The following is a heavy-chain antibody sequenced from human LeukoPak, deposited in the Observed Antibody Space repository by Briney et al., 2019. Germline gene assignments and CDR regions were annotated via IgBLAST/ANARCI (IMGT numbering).Heavy chain of an antibody. CDR1: GGSIDSRSYY. V-gene: IGHV4-39*02. J-gene: IGHJ4*02. Sequence: PSETLSLTCTVSGGSIDSRSYYWGWIRQPPGKGLEWIGNIYYSGSTYYSASLKSRVTISLDTSKNHFSLKVTSVTAADTAVYYCARGSYDVLTGYSTLGEYWGQGTLVTVSS. CDR2: IYYSGST. D-gene: IGHD3-9*01. CDR3: ARGSYDVLTGYSTLGEY.